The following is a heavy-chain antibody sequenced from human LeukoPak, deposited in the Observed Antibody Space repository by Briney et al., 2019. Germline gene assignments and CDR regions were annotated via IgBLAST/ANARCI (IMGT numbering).Heavy chain of an antibody. J-gene: IGHJ4*02. V-gene: IGHV4-31*03. Sequence: SETLSLTCTVSGGSISSGGYYWSWIRQHPGKGLEWIGYIYHSGSTYYNPSLKSRVTISVDTSKNQFSLKLSSVTAADTAVYYCARARSFGDPVDYWGQGTLVTVSS. D-gene: IGHD3-16*01. CDR2: IYHSGST. CDR3: ARARSFGDPVDY. CDR1: GGSISSGGYY.